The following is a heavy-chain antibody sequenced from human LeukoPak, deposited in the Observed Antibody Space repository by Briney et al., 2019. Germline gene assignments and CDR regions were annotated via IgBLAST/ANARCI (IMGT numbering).Heavy chain of an antibody. J-gene: IGHJ4*02. CDR1: GYTFTSYY. CDR3: ARDSTSDSSGWYEGNFFDY. V-gene: IGHV1-46*01. D-gene: IGHD6-19*01. Sequence: ASVKVSCKASGYTFTSYYMHWVRQPPGQGLEWMGIINPSGGNTDYAQKFQGRVTLTRDTSTSTAYMELRSLRSDDTAVYYCARDSTSDSSGWYEGNFFDYWGQGTLVPVSS. CDR2: INPSGGNT.